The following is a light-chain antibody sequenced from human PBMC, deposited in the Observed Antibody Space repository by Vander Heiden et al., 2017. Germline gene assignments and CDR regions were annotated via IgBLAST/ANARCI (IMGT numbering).Light chain of an antibody. V-gene: IGKV1-9*01. CDR2: AAS. CDR3: QQLNSYPQT. J-gene: IGKJ1*01. Sequence: DIQLTQPPSFLSASVGASVTITCRASQGISSYLAWYQQKPGKAPKLLIYAASTLQSGVPSRFSGSGSGTEFTLTISSLQPEDFATYYCQQLNSYPQTFGQGTKVEIK. CDR1: QGISSY.